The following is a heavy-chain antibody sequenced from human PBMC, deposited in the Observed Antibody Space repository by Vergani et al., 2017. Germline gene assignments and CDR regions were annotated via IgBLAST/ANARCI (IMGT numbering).Heavy chain of an antibody. CDR2: IWYDGSNK. J-gene: IGHJ5*02. CDR1: GFTFSSYG. V-gene: IGHV3-33*08. D-gene: IGHD4-17*01. Sequence: QVQLVESGGGVVQPGRSLRLSCAASGFTFSSYGMHWVRQAPGKGLEWVAVIWYDGSNKYYADSVKGRFTISRDNSKNTLYLQMNSLRAEDTAVYYCARDSRAVTTGHNWFDPWGQGTLVTVSS. CDR3: ARDSRAVTTGHNWFDP.